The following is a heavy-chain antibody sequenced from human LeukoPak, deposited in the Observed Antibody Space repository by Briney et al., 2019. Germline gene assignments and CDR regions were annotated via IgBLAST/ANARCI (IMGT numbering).Heavy chain of an antibody. CDR3: ARTRFLEWLLPYYYYMDV. V-gene: IGHV1-69*05. CDR1: GGTFSSYA. CDR2: IIPIFGTA. D-gene: IGHD3-3*01. Sequence: SVKVSCKASGGTFSSYAISWVRQAPGQGLEWMGGIIPIFGTANYAQKFQGRVTITTDESTSTAYMELSSLRSEDTAVYYCARTRFLEWLLPYYYYMDVWGKGTTVTVSS. J-gene: IGHJ6*03.